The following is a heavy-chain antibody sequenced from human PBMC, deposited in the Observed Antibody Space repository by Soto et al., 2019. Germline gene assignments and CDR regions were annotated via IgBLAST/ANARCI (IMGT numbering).Heavy chain of an antibody. V-gene: IGHV3-66*01. CDR1: GFIVSTRY. J-gene: IGHJ4*02. CDR2: IYNDGST. CDR3: ARDSYTRY. Sequence: XGSLRLSCAASGFIVSTRYMSWVRQAPGKGLEWVSIIYNDGSTYYADSVKGRFTISRDDSKNTLYLKILSLRAEDTAVYYCARDSYTRYWGQGTLVTVSS. D-gene: IGHD4-4*01.